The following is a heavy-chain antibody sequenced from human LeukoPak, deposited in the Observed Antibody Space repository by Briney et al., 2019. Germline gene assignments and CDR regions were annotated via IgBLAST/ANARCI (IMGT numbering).Heavy chain of an antibody. CDR3: ARSVDYSGSYRN. CDR2: INPNSGGT. Sequence: GASVKVSCKASGYTFTGYYMHWVRQAPGQGLEWMGRINPNSGGTNYAQKFQGRVTMTRDTSISTAYMELSRLRSDDTAVYYCARSVDYSGSYRNWDQGTLVTVSS. D-gene: IGHD1-26*01. CDR1: GYTFTGYY. J-gene: IGHJ4*02. V-gene: IGHV1-2*06.